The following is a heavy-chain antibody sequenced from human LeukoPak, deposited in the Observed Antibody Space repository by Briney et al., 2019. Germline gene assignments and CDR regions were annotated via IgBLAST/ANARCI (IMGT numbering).Heavy chain of an antibody. CDR2: IYYSGST. D-gene: IGHD1-14*01. Sequence: PSETLSLTCTVSGGSISSYYWSWIRQPPGKGLEWIGYIYYSGSTNYNPPLKSRVTISVDTSKNQFSLKLSSVTAADTGVYYCARGFSGFWEFDYWGQGTLVTVSS. CDR3: ARGFSGFWEFDY. CDR1: GGSISSYY. V-gene: IGHV4-59*01. J-gene: IGHJ4*02.